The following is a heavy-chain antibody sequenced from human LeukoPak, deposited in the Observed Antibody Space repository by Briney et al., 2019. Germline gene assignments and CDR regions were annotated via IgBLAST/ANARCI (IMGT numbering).Heavy chain of an antibody. CDR1: GYTFTSTA. V-gene: IGHV1-69*13. J-gene: IGHJ4*02. CDR3: ARDSADSGSYYFDY. Sequence: AASVKVSCKASGYTFTSTAISWVRQAPGQGLEWMGGIIPIFGTANYAQKFQGRVTITADESTSTAYMELSSLRSEDTAVYYCARDSADSGSYYFDYWGQGTLVTVSS. D-gene: IGHD1-26*01. CDR2: IIPIFGTA.